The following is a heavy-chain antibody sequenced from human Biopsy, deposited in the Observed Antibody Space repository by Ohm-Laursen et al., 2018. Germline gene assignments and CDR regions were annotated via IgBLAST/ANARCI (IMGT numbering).Heavy chain of an antibody. V-gene: IGHV3-9*01. CDR3: VKDTNWNYVWDRPGATKGMDV. D-gene: IGHD1-7*01. CDR1: GFSFDDFA. CDR2: IDWNSRNI. J-gene: IGHJ6*02. Sequence: SLRLSCTASGFSFDDFAMHWVRQSPGKGLEWVAGIDWNSRNINYGDSVKGRFSVSRDNAKDSLYLQMNSLRGEDTALYYCVKDTNWNYVWDRPGATKGMDVWGQGTTVTVSS.